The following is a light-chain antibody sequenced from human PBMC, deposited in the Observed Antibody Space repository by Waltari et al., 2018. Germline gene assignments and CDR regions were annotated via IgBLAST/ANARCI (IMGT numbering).Light chain of an antibody. Sequence: DTVITQTLNPLDVPLGERVTINCKSILSVLSSTNNKNYLAWYQHKPGQPPKLLISWSSTRESGVPDRFSGSGSGTDFTLTISSLQAEDVAVYYCQQHYGSPLTFGGGTKVEIK. CDR3: QQHYGSPLT. CDR1: LSVLSSTNNKNY. J-gene: IGKJ4*01. V-gene: IGKV4-1*01. CDR2: WSS.